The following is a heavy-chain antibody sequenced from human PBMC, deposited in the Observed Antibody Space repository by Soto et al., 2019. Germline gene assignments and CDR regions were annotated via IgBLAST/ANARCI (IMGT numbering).Heavy chain of an antibody. CDR3: VTSLNYDFWRDGGRHYYFDY. CDR1: GGSISSSYW. J-gene: IGHJ4*02. CDR2: IYHSGST. V-gene: IGHV4-4*02. D-gene: IGHD3-3*01. Sequence: KPSETLSLTCAVSGGSISSSYWWNWVRQPPGKGLEWIGKIYHSGSTNYNPSLKNRVTISVDKSNNQFSLRLSSVTAADTALYFCVTSLNYDFWRDGGRHYYFDYWGQGTLVTVSS.